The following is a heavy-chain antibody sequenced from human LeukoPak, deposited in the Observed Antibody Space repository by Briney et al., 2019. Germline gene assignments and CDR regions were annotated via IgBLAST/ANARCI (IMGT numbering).Heavy chain of an antibody. CDR2: IIPIFGTA. D-gene: IGHD6-13*01. J-gene: IGHJ5*02. V-gene: IGHV1-69*01. CDR1: GFTFSSYA. Sequence: GGSLRLSCAASGFTFSSYAISWVRQAPGQRLEWMGGIIPIFGTANYAQKFQGRVTITADESTSTAYMELSSLRSEDTAVYYCANQVAAAGIGDWFDPWGQGTLVTVSS. CDR3: ANQVAAAGIGDWFDP.